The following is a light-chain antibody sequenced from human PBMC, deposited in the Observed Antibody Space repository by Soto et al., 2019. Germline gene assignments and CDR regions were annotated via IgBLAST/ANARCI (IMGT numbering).Light chain of an antibody. J-gene: IGLJ1*01. CDR1: SSDIGGYNS. V-gene: IGLV2-14*01. Sequence: QSVLTQPASASGSPGQSITISCTGTSSDIGGYNSVSWYQQHPGKAPKLMIYEVSNRPSGISNRFSGSKSGNTASLTISGLQAEDEADYYCSSYTSSVAHVFGTGTKVTVL. CDR3: SSYTSSVAHV. CDR2: EVS.